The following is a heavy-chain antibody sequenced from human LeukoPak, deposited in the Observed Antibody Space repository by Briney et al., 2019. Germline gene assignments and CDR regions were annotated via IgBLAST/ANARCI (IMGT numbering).Heavy chain of an antibody. CDR1: VFTHSSYA. CDR2: ISYDGSNK. V-gene: IGHV3-30-3*01. CDR3: ARGIAAAGIGNDY. D-gene: IGHD6-13*01. Sequence: GVSLRLSCAASVFTHSSYAMHGVPQAPGKGLEWVAFISYDGSNKYYADSVKGRFTISRDNSKNTLYLQMNSLRAEDTAVYYCARGIAAAGIGNDYWGQGTLVTVSS. J-gene: IGHJ4*02.